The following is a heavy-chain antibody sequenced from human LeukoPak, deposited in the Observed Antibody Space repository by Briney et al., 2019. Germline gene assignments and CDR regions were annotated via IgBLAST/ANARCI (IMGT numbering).Heavy chain of an antibody. V-gene: IGHV3-7*01. CDR1: RFTFSTHY. D-gene: IGHD6-19*01. J-gene: IGHJ4*02. CDR2: IKQDGSQK. Sequence: GGSLRLSCAASRFTFSTHYMTWVRQAPGKGLEWVANIKQDGSQKYYVDSVQGRFTISRDNAKNSLYLQMNSLRAKDTAVYYCAAQRAVGFDYWGQGTLVTVSS. CDR3: AAQRAVGFDY.